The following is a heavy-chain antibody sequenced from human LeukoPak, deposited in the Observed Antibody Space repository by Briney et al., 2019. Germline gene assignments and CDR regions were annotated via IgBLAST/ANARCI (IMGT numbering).Heavy chain of an antibody. CDR3: ARGPFRRGGYYGSGSYSNFDY. CDR1: GGSFSGYY. Sequence: SETLSLTCAVYGGSFSGYYWSWIRHPPGKGLEWIGEINHSGSTNYNPSLKSRVTISVDTSKNQFSLKLSSVTAADTAVYYCARGPFRRGGYYGSGSYSNFDYWGQGTLVTVSS. V-gene: IGHV4-34*01. D-gene: IGHD3-10*01. CDR2: INHSGST. J-gene: IGHJ4*02.